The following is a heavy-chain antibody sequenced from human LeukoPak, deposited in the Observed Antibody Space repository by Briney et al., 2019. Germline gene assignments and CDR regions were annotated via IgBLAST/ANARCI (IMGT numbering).Heavy chain of an antibody. CDR1: GFTFRSYW. D-gene: IGHD5-24*01. CDR3: VRDGDDFNFDY. CDR2: VIRDGSFT. V-gene: IGHV3-74*01. Sequence: GGSLRLSCAASGFTFRSYWVHWVRQAPGKGLEWVSRVIRDGSFTNYADSVKGRFTISRDNAKNTLYLQMSSLRAEDTAVYLCVRDGDDFNFDYWGQGSPVTVSS. J-gene: IGHJ4*02.